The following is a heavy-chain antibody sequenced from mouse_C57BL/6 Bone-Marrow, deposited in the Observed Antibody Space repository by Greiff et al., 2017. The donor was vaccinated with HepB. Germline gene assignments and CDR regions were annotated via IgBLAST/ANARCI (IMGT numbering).Heavy chain of an antibody. CDR1: GFTFSSYA. D-gene: IGHD1-1*01. CDR2: ISDGGSYT. J-gene: IGHJ1*03. Sequence: EVQLMESGGGLVNPGGSLKLSCAASGFTFSSYAMSWVRQTPEKRLEWVATISDGGSYTYYPDNVKGRYTISRDNAKNNLYLQMSQLKSEDTAMYYCARAPYYYGSSPYGYFDVWGTGTTVTVSS. V-gene: IGHV5-4*01. CDR3: ARAPYYYGSSPYGYFDV.